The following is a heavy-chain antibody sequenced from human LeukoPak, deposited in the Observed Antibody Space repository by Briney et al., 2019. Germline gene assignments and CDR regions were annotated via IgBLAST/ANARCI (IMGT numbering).Heavy chain of an antibody. CDR2: IYSGGTT. CDR1: GFTVSSNY. Sequence: GGSLRLSCAASGFTVSSNYMSWVRQAPGKGLEWVSVIYSGGTTCYADSVKGRFTISRDNSKNTLYLQMNSLRAEDTAVYYCARDTRGRIAAAVVGMDVWGQGATVTVSS. V-gene: IGHV3-53*01. J-gene: IGHJ6*02. CDR3: ARDTRGRIAAAVVGMDV. D-gene: IGHD6-13*01.